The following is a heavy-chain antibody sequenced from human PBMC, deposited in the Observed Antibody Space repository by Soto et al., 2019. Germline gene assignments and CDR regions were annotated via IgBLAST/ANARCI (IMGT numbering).Heavy chain of an antibody. V-gene: IGHV2-26*01. J-gene: IGHJ3*02. CDR1: GFSLSNARMG. Sequence: QATLEESGPVLVNPTETLTLTCTVSGFSLSNARMGVSWIRQPPGKALEWLAHIFSNDEKAYSPSLKSRITLSKDTSKRQVVLTMTNVDPVDSATYFCARIPESQFLAVRDVCDIWGQGIKVTVSS. D-gene: IGHD2-21*01. CDR2: IFSNDEK. CDR3: ARIPESQFLAVRDVCDI.